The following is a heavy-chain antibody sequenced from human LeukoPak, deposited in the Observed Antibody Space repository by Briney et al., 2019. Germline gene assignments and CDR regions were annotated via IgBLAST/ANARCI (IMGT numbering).Heavy chain of an antibody. J-gene: IGHJ5*02. CDR2: ISTYNGDT. Sequence: ASVKVSCKASGYTFTNYGISWVRQAPGQGLEWMGWISTYNGDTFFGQRLQGRVTMTTDTSTSTAYLELRSLRSDDTAVYYCAGDRGYCSSINCYIGGRPANWFDPWGQGTLVTVSS. CDR3: AGDRGYCSSINCYIGGRPANWFDP. V-gene: IGHV1-18*01. D-gene: IGHD2-2*02. CDR1: GYTFTNYG.